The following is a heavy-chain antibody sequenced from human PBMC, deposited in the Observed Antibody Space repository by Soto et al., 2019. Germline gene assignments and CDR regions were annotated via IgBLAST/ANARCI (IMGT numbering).Heavy chain of an antibody. Sequence: GGSLRLSCAASGSTFSSYAVSWVRQAPGKGPEWISSISGSGSTIYYADSVKGRFTISRDNSKNTLYLQMSSLRAEDTAVYYCAKVFYYYDSSGYYYFDYWGQGTLVTVSS. CDR1: GSTFSSYA. CDR2: ISGSGSTI. V-gene: IGHV3-23*01. J-gene: IGHJ4*02. D-gene: IGHD3-22*01. CDR3: AKVFYYYDSSGYYYFDY.